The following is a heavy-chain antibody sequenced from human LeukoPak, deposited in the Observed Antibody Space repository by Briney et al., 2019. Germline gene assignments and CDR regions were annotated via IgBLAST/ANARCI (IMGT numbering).Heavy chain of an antibody. CDR1: GYTFTDYY. CDR3: GRGGVSSSWYETDYYYYVIDV. V-gene: IGHV1-2*02. Sequence: GASVTDSFKASGYTFTDYYMHWVRQAPGQGGEGMGWINPNRGGTNNAQKFQGRGTINRDRDISTDYMELSRLRPDGTDGYECGRGGVSSSWYETDYYYYVIDVWGQGTTVTVSS. D-gene: IGHD6-13*01. J-gene: IGHJ6*02. CDR2: INPNRGGT.